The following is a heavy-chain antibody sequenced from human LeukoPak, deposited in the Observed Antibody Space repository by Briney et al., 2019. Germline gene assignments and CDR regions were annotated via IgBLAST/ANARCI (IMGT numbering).Heavy chain of an antibody. CDR2: IYYSGST. CDR3: ARDSSGWYRYFDL. V-gene: IGHV4-59*01. Sequence: SETLSLTCTVSGGSISSYYWSWIRQPPGKGVEWIGYIYYSGSTNYKPSLKSRVTISLDTSKNQFSLKLSSVAAADTAVYYCARDSSGWYRYFDLWGRGTLVTVSS. D-gene: IGHD6-19*01. CDR1: GGSISSYY. J-gene: IGHJ2*01.